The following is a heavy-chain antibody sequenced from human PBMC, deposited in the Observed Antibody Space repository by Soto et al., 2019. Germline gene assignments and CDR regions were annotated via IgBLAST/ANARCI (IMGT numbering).Heavy chain of an antibody. V-gene: IGHV3-23*01. CDR3: AKIEMRWLEQ. Sequence: VGSLRLSCTGSGFSFFSYAMSWVRQAPGKGLEWVSTISGSGGHTYYADSVKGRFVVSRDNDKNTVYLHMSSLTGEDTAGEFCAKIEMRWLEQWGQGTQVTV. CDR1: GFSFFSYA. CDR2: ISGSGGHT. J-gene: IGHJ5*02.